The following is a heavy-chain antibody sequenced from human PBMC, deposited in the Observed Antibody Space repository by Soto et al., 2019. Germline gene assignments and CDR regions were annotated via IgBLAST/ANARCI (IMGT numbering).Heavy chain of an antibody. D-gene: IGHD6-19*01. J-gene: IGHJ4*02. CDR1: GGSISSYY. Sequence: QVQLQESGPGLVKPSETLSLTCTVSGGSISSYYWSWIRQPPGKGLEWIGYIYYSGSTNYNPPLKSRVTISVDTSKNQFSLKLSSVTAADTAVYYCARRYGWNFDYWGQGTLVTVSS. CDR3: ARRYGWNFDY. V-gene: IGHV4-59*08. CDR2: IYYSGST.